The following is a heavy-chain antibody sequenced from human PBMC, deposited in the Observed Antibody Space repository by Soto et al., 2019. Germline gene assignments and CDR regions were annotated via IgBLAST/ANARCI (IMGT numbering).Heavy chain of an antibody. CDR1: RFTVSSNY. J-gene: IGHJ4*02. CDR2: IYSGGST. Sequence: EVQLVESGGGLIQPGGSLRLSCAASRFTVSSNYMSWVRQAPGKGLEWVSVIYSGGSTYYADSVKGRFTISRDNSKNTLYLQMNSLRAEDTAVYYCARDGDIGGSGWYVYWGQGTLVTVSS. CDR3: ARDGDIGGSGWYVY. V-gene: IGHV3-53*01. D-gene: IGHD6-19*01.